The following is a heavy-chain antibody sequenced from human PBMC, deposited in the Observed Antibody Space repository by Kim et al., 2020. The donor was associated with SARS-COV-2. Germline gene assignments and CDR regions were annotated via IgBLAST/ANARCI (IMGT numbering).Heavy chain of an antibody. V-gene: IGHV4-34*01. CDR2: INHSGGT. J-gene: IGHJ6*03. CDR1: GGSLSGYS. CDR3: ARGHLVLVPSPILGLGPIYYYHNLDV. D-gene: IGHD2-2*01. Sequence: SETLSLTCAVYGGSLSGYSWNWIRQSPGKGLEWIGEINHSGGTNYSPSLKSRVVMSVDTSKNQFSLSLSSVSAADTAVYYCARGHLVLVPSPILGLGPIYYYHNLDVWGRGTTITVSS.